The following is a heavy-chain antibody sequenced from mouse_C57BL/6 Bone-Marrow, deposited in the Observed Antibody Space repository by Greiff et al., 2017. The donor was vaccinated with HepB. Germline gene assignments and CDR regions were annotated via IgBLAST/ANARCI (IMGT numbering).Heavy chain of an antibody. J-gene: IGHJ2*01. CDR3: ARYRYGKDY. V-gene: IGHV1-76*01. Sequence: QVHVKQSGAELVRPGASVKLSCKASGYTFTDYYINWVKQRPGQGLEWIARIYPGSGNTYYNEKFKGKATLTAEKSSSTAYMQLSSLTSEDSAVYFCARYRYGKDYWGQGTTLTVSS. CDR2: IYPGSGNT. CDR1: GYTFTDYY. D-gene: IGHD1-1*01.